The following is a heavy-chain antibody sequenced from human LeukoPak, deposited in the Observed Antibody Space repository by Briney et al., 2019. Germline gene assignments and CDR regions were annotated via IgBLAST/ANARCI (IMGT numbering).Heavy chain of an antibody. CDR2: INGDGSST. V-gene: IGHV3-74*01. Sequence: SLRLSCAASGFTFSSYAMHWVRQAPGKGLVWVSRINGDGSSTSYADSVKGRFSISRDNTRNTVYMQMNSLRAEDTAVYYCTRGGGTSDYWGQGTLVTVSS. D-gene: IGHD1-1*01. CDR1: GFTFSSYA. CDR3: TRGGGTSDY. J-gene: IGHJ4*02.